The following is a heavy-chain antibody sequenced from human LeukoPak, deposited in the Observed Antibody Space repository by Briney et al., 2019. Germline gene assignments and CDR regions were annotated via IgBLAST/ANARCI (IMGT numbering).Heavy chain of an antibody. Sequence: PGGSLRLSCAASGFTFSTYAMSWVRQAPGKGLDWVSAIVGSGGSTYYADSVKGRFTISRDNPKNTLYLQMNSLRAEDTAVYYCAKWGDYDILTGYYDSDYWGQGTLVTVSS. D-gene: IGHD3-9*01. CDR1: GFTFSTYA. CDR3: AKWGDYDILTGYYDSDY. J-gene: IGHJ4*02. CDR2: IVGSGGST. V-gene: IGHV3-23*01.